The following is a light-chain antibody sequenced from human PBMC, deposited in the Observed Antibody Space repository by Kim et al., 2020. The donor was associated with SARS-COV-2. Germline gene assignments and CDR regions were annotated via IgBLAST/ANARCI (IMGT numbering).Light chain of an antibody. CDR2: YDS. J-gene: IGLJ2*01. CDR1: NIGGKS. Sequence: SYELTQPPSVSVAPGKTARITCGGNNIGGKSVHWYQQKPGQAPELVLYYDSDRPSVIPARFSASNSGNTSTLAISRVEAGDEADYYCQVWDSSSDVVFGG. CDR3: QVWDSSSDVV. V-gene: IGLV3-21*04.